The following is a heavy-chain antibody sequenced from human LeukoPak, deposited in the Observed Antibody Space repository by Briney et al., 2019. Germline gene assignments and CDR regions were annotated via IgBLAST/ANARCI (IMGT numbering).Heavy chain of an antibody. V-gene: IGHV1-69*13. D-gene: IGHD3-16*02. CDR3: ARASDYVWGSYPTDY. Sequence: SVKVSCKASGGTFRDYPLSWVRQAPGQGLEWMGGIILMFGTAKYAQNFEGRVKITADESTSTAYMELSSLRSEDTAVYYCARASDYVWGSYPTDYWGQGTLVTVSS. CDR1: GGTFRDYP. J-gene: IGHJ4*02. CDR2: IILMFGTA.